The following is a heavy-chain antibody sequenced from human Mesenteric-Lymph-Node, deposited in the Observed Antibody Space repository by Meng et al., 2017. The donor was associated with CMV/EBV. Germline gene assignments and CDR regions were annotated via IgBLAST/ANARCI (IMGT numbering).Heavy chain of an antibody. V-gene: IGHV4-34*01. Sequence: YSGYYSSYCWSSIRQPPEKRLEWNQKINHNGSTTHKPSLKRRVNMSIDTSTNQFSLKLSSETAADKAVYYCARTSNTWLKLAGYFDYWGQGTLVTVSS. J-gene: IGHJ4*02. CDR1: SGYYSSYC. CDR3: ARTSNTWLKLAGYFDY. D-gene: IGHD5-24*01. CDR2: INHNGST.